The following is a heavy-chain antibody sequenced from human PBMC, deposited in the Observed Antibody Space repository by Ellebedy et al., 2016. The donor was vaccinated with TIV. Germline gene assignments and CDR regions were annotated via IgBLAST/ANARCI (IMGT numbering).Heavy chain of an antibody. CDR2: INPNSGGT. CDR1: GYTITGYY. V-gene: IGHV1-2*02. Sequence: ASVKVSXKASGYTITGYYMHWVRQAPGQGLEWMGWINPNSGGTNYAQKFQGRVTMTRDTSISTAYMELSRLRSDDTAVYYCAREKSSGTTGTTRKRYFDLWGRGTLVTVSS. D-gene: IGHD1-1*01. J-gene: IGHJ2*01. CDR3: AREKSSGTTGTTRKRYFDL.